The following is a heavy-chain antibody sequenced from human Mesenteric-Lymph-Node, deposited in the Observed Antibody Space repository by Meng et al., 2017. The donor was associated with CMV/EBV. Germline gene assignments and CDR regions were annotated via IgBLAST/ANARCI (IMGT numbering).Heavy chain of an antibody. Sequence: ASVKVSCKASGYTFTDYYIHWVRQAPGQGLEWMGWINPNSGATNYAQKFQGRVTMTRDTSTTTAYMELSRLRSDDTAVYYCASLSRGYRDTLDVWGQGTVVTVSS. J-gene: IGHJ3*01. CDR2: INPNSGAT. D-gene: IGHD3-3*01. V-gene: IGHV1-2*02. CDR1: GYTFTDYY. CDR3: ASLSRGYRDTLDV.